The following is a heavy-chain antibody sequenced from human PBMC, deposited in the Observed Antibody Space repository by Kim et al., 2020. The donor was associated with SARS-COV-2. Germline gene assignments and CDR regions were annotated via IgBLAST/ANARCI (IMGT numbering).Heavy chain of an antibody. CDR3: AKSLRVSSDWYALTTFDY. V-gene: IGHV3-23*01. D-gene: IGHD6-19*01. CDR1: GFTFTSYA. Sequence: GGSLRLSCAASGFTFTSYAMTWVRQAPGKGLEWVSAISDSGGSTYYADSVKGRFTISRDNSKNTLYLQMNSLRPEDTAVFYCAKSLRVSSDWYALTTFDYWGQGTLVTVSS. CDR2: ISDSGGST. J-gene: IGHJ4*02.